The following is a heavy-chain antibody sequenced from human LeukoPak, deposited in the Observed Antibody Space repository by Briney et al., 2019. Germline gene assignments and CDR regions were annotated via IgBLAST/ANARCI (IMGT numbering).Heavy chain of an antibody. CDR2: ISDSGVYT. CDR1: GFTFSDYG. J-gene: IGHJ4*02. V-gene: IGHV3-23*01. CDR3: AKVYYGSGSYFNY. Sequence: PGGSLRLSCAASGFTFSDYGMSWVRQAPGKGLDWVSGISDSGVYTKHADSVKGRFSVSRDNSKNTLYLQMNSLRAEDTAVYYCAKVYYGSGSYFNYWGQGTLVTVSS. D-gene: IGHD3-10*01.